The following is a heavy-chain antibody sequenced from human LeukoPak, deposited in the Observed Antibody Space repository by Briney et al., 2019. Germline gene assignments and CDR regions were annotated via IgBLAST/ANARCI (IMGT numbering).Heavy chain of an antibody. Sequence: ASVKVSCKASGYTFTSYGISWVRQAPGQGLEWMGWISAYNGNTNYAQKLQGRVTMTTDTSTSTAYMELRSLRSDDTAVYYCARAYRNSGRWGTDAFDIWGQGTMVTVSS. D-gene: IGHD1-26*01. J-gene: IGHJ3*02. V-gene: IGHV1-18*01. CDR1: GYTFTSYG. CDR3: ARAYRNSGRWGTDAFDI. CDR2: ISAYNGNT.